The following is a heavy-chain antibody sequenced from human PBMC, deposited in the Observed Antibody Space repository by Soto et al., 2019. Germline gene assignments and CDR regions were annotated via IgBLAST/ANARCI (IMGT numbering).Heavy chain of an antibody. CDR2: ISAYNGNT. CDR1: GYTFTSYG. CDR3: VVSTGVRGVPHTFFDY. V-gene: IGHV1-18*01. J-gene: IGHJ4*02. D-gene: IGHD3-10*01. Sequence: QVQLVQSGAEVKKPGASVKVSCKASGYTFTSYGISWVRQAPGQGLEWMGWISAYNGNTNYAQKLQGRVTMTTDTSTSKAYMELRSLRSDDTAVYYCVVSTGVRGVPHTFFDYWGQGTLVTVSS.